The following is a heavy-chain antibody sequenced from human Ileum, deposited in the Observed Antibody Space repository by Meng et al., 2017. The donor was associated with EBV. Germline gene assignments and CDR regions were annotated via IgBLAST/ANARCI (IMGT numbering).Heavy chain of an antibody. Sequence: QVQLVQSGAEVRKPGSSGKVACKTSGDSFSTQTFSWVRQAPGQGLEWMGGLIAVFDKTKAAPRFQDRVTFTADESTSTAYMELSSLTFDDTAVYFCARGRRNEPLFDYWGQGTLVTVSS. CDR1: GDSFSTQT. D-gene: IGHD1-14*01. V-gene: IGHV1-69*13. CDR2: LIAVFDKT. CDR3: ARGRRNEPLFDY. J-gene: IGHJ4*02.